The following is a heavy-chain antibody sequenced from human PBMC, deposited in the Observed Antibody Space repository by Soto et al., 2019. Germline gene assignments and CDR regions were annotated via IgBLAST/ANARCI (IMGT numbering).Heavy chain of an antibody. CDR1: GGSISSYY. V-gene: IGHV4-59*01. CDR2: IYYSGST. J-gene: IGHJ3*02. Sequence: PSETLSLTWTVSGGSISSYYWSWIRQPPGKGLEWIGYIYYSGSTNYNPSLKSRVTISVDTSKNQFSLKLSSVTAADTAVYYCARNNWVGATSYAFDIWGQGTMVTVSS. CDR3: ARNNWVGATSYAFDI. D-gene: IGHD1-26*01.